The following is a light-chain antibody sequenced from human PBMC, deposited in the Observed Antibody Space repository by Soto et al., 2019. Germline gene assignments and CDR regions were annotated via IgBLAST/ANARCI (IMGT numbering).Light chain of an antibody. Sequence: QSALTQPPSASGSPGQSVTISCTGTSGDIGGYDYVSWYQQHPGKAPKLMIYEVTKRPLGVPDRFSGSKSGNTASLTVSGLQAEDEADYYCTSYSSSTTFYVFGAGTKVTVL. CDR3: TSYSSSTTFYV. V-gene: IGLV2-8*01. CDR2: EVT. CDR1: SGDIGGYDY. J-gene: IGLJ1*01.